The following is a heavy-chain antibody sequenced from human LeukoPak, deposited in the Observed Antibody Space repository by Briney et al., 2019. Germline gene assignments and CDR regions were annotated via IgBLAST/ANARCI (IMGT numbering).Heavy chain of an antibody. Sequence: SGGSLRLSCAASGFTFSSYAKSWARQAPGKGLEWVSALTGGGGSIYYADSVKGRFTISRDNSKNTLYLQMHSLRAADTAVYYCAKDLIWFGEQRGADPAYWGQGTLVTVSS. CDR1: GFTFSSYA. CDR3: AKDLIWFGEQRGADPAY. J-gene: IGHJ4*02. V-gene: IGHV3-23*01. D-gene: IGHD3-10*01. CDR2: LTGGGGSI.